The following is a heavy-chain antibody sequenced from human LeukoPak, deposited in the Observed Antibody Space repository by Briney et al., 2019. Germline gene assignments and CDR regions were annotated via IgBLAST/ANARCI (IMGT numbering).Heavy chain of an antibody. J-gene: IGHJ4*02. CDR2: ISGYNGNT. Sequence: ASVKVSCKASGYTFISYGISWVRQAPGQGLEWMGWISGYNGNTNYAEKLQGRVTMTTDTSTSTAYMELRSLRSDDTAVYHCAREGYCSGGSCYSGIIDYWGQGTLVTVSS. V-gene: IGHV1-18*01. CDR1: GYTFISYG. CDR3: AREGYCSGGSCYSGIIDY. D-gene: IGHD2-15*01.